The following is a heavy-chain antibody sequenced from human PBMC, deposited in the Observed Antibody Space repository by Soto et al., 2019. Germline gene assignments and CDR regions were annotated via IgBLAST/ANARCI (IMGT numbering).Heavy chain of an antibody. J-gene: IGHJ4*02. Sequence: QVQLVQSGAEMKKPGSSVKVSCQSSGGTFNTYAMNWVRQAPGQGPEWMGDISPMFGAANYAPKFQCRFPITAEESTGTSYMQLSSLTSEDTALYFCAREVQVHTPAFVYWGQGTLVTVSS. CDR1: GGTFNTYA. V-gene: IGHV1-69*01. CDR3: AREVQVHTPAFVY. CDR2: ISPMFGAA. D-gene: IGHD3-10*01.